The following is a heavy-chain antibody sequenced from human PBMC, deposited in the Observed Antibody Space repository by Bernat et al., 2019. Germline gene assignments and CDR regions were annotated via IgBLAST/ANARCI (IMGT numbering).Heavy chain of an antibody. Sequence: EVQLVESGGGVVQPGGSLRLSCAASGFTFDDYAMHWVRQAPGKGLEWVSLISGDGGSTYYADSVKGRFTISRDNSKNSLYLQMNSLRTEDTALYDCAKAPRSGYYAQYFQHWGQGTLVTVSS. CDR2: ISGDGGST. CDR1: GFTFDDYA. J-gene: IGHJ1*01. D-gene: IGHD3-22*01. V-gene: IGHV3-43*02. CDR3: AKAPRSGYYAQYFQH.